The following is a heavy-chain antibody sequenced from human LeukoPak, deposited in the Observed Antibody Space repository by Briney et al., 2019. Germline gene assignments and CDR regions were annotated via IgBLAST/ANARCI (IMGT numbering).Heavy chain of an antibody. CDR2: IFYTGST. V-gene: IGHV4-61*05. CDR1: GGSISSSSYY. D-gene: IGHD4-23*01. J-gene: IGHJ3*02. Sequence: ETLSLTCTVSGGSISSSSYYWGWIRQPPGKGLEWIGYIFYTGSTNYNPSLKSRVTISVLTSKNRFSLKLSSVTAADTAVYYCATLTGGDDAFDIWGQGTMVTVSS. CDR3: ATLTGGDDAFDI.